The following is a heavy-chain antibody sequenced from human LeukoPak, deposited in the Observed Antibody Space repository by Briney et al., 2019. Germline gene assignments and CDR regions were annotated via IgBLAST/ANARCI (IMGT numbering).Heavy chain of an antibody. CDR2: INHSGST. Sequence: PSETLSLTCAVYGGSFSGYYWSWIRQPPGKGLGWIGEINHSGSTNYNPSLKSRVTISVDTSKNQFSLKLSSVTAADTAVYYCARGLITMVRXPLNXXGQGXLVTVSS. CDR1: GGSFSGYY. D-gene: IGHD3-10*01. J-gene: IGHJ4*02. CDR3: ARGLITMVRXPLNX. V-gene: IGHV4-34*01.